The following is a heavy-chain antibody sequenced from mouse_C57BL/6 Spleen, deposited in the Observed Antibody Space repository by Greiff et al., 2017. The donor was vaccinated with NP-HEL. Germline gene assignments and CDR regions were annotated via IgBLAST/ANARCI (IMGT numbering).Heavy chain of an antibody. CDR1: GYTFTDYE. V-gene: IGHV1-15*01. Sequence: VKLQQSGAELVRPGASVTLSCKASGYTFTDYEMHWVKQTPVHGLEWIGAIDPETGGTAYNQKFKGKAILTAAKSSSTAYMELRSLTSEDSAVYYCTSRGYYGSRKGWYFDVWGTGTTVTVSS. J-gene: IGHJ1*03. CDR2: IDPETGGT. CDR3: TSRGYYGSRKGWYFDV. D-gene: IGHD1-1*01.